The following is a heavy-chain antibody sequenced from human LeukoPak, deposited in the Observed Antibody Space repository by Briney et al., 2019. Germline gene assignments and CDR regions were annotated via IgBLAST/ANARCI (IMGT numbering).Heavy chain of an antibody. Sequence: GGSLRLSCLASGFSFSNYGMHWVRQAPGKGLEWVAVIWFDGTNEDYADSVKGRFTISRDNSQNTLYLHMNNLRAEDTAVFYCAKETRFWSGIWNIDSWGQGTLVTVSS. D-gene: IGHD3-3*01. CDR2: IWFDGTNE. V-gene: IGHV3-33*06. CDR1: GFSFSNYG. CDR3: AKETRFWSGIWNIDS. J-gene: IGHJ4*02.